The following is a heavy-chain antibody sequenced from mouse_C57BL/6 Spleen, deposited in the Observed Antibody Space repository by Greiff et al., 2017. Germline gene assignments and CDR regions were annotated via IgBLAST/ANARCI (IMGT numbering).Heavy chain of an antibody. J-gene: IGHJ4*01. Sequence: QVQLQQSGAELVKPGASVKMSCKASGYTFTSYWITWVKQRPGQGLEWIGDIYPGSGSTNYNEKFKSKATLTVDTSSSTAYMQLSSLTSEDSAVYYCARLEYDDRYYAMDYWGQGTSVTVSS. V-gene: IGHV1-55*01. D-gene: IGHD2-14*01. CDR3: ARLEYDDRYYAMDY. CDR2: IYPGSGST. CDR1: GYTFTSYW.